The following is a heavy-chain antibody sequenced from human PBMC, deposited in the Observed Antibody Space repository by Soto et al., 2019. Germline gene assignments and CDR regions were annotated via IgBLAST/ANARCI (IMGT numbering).Heavy chain of an antibody. D-gene: IGHD6-13*01. CDR2: ISGSGGSS. J-gene: IGHJ6*02. V-gene: IGHV3-23*01. Sequence: GVTLRLSCAAAGFACSTHAMTWSRHAPGNSLRCISVISGSGGSSYYAASVKGRFTISRDNSKNTLFLQMNGLRAEDTAVYYCAKVTKRAAAGRYEYYKYGMDVWGQGTTVTVSS. CDR1: GFACSTHA. CDR3: AKVTKRAAAGRYEYYKYGMDV.